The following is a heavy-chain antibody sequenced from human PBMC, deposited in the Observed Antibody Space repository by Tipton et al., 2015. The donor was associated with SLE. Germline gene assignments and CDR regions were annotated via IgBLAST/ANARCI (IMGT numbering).Heavy chain of an antibody. Sequence: YWSWIRQHPGRGLEWIGNIYPRDSESRYSPSFQGQVTMSADKSINTAYLQWSSLKASDTAIYYCARVGLLHGFDFWGQGTTVTVSS. D-gene: IGHD3-22*01. CDR1: YW. CDR3: ARVGLLHGFDF. CDR2: IYPRDSES. J-gene: IGHJ3*01. V-gene: IGHV5-51*01.